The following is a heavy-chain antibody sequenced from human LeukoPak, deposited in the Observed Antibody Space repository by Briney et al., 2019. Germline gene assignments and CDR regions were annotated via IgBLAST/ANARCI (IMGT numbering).Heavy chain of an antibody. CDR3: ARKVEMTTGYYFDY. D-gene: IGHD5-24*01. V-gene: IGHV4-39*01. Sequence: SETLSLTCTVSGGSISSYYWGWIRQPPGKGLEWIGSIYYSGSTYYIPSLQSRVTVSVDTSKNQFSLKLSSVTAADTAVYYCARKVEMTTGYYFDYWGQGTLVTVSS. CDR2: IYYSGST. CDR1: GGSISSYY. J-gene: IGHJ4*02.